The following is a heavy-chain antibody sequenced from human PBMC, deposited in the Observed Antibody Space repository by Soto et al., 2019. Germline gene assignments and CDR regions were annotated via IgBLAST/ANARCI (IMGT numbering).Heavy chain of an antibody. CDR3: ASLRFYY. V-gene: IGHV3-30*03. J-gene: IGHJ4*02. CDR1: GFTFSSYG. D-gene: IGHD3-16*01. CDR2: ISYDGSNK. Sequence: SLRLSCAASGFTFSSYGMHWVRQAPGKGLEWVAVISYDGSNKYYADSVKGRFTISRDNSKNTLYLQMNSLRAEDTAVYYCASLRFYYWGQGTLVTVSS.